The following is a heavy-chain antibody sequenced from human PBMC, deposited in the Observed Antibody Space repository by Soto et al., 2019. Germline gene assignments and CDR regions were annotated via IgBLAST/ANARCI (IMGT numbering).Heavy chain of an antibody. D-gene: IGHD5-18*01. CDR1: GGSISSSSYY. V-gene: IGHV4-39*01. Sequence: SETLSLTCTVSGGSISSSSYYWGWIRQPPGKGLEWIGSIYYSGSTYYNPSLKSRVTISVDTSKNQFSLKLSSVTAADTAVYYCARHMIPARYSYGHYYYYYYMDVWGKGTTVTVSS. CDR2: IYYSGST. J-gene: IGHJ6*03. CDR3: ARHMIPARYSYGHYYYYYYMDV.